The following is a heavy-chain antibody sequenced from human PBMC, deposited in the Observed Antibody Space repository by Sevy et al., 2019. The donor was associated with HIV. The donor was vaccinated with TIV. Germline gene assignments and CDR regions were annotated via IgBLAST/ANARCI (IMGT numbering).Heavy chain of an antibody. CDR1: GYTFTSYG. Sequence: ASVKVSCKASGYTFTSYGISWVRQAPGQGLEWMGWISAYNGNTNYAQKLQGRVTMTTDTSTSTAYMELRSLRSDDTAEYYCARWSQDTSIENYYYYYGMDVWGQGTTVTVSS. V-gene: IGHV1-18*01. J-gene: IGHJ6*02. D-gene: IGHD3-16*02. CDR3: ARWSQDTSIENYYYYYGMDV. CDR2: ISAYNGNT.